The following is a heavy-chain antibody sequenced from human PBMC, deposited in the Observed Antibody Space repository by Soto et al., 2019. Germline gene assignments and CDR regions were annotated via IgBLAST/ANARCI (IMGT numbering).Heavy chain of an antibody. Sequence: GESLKISCKGSGYSFTSYWISGVRRMPGKGLEWMGRIDPSDSYTNYSPSFQGHVTISADKSISTAYLQWSSLKASDTAMYYCASSLGYSYVLGAFDIWGQGTMVTVSS. CDR2: IDPSDSYT. V-gene: IGHV5-10-1*01. CDR3: ASSLGYSYVLGAFDI. D-gene: IGHD5-18*01. CDR1: GYSFTSYW. J-gene: IGHJ3*02.